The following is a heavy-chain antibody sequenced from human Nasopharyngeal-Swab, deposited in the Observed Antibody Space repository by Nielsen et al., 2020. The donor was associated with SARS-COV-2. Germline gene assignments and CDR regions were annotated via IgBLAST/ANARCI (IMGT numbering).Heavy chain of an antibody. CDR2: ISGRGDNT. CDR1: GFTISSKY. Sequence: GESLKISCAASGFTISSKYISWVRQAPGKGLEWVSSISGRGDNTYYADSVKGRFTISRDNSKNTLYLQMNSLRAEDMAIYYCAKDLKGPYFFWGQGTLVTVSS. D-gene: IGHD2/OR15-2a*01. J-gene: IGHJ4*02. CDR3: AKDLKGPYFF. V-gene: IGHV3-23*01.